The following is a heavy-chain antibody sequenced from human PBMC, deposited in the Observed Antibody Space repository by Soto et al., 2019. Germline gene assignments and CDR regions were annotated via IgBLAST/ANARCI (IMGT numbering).Heavy chain of an antibody. V-gene: IGHV1-18*04. D-gene: IGHD6-19*01. J-gene: IGHJ3*01. CDR2: ISGYNGNA. CDR1: GYTYSTYG. CDR3: ARFDMSRWDPGALDV. Sequence: ASVKVSCKTSGYTYSTYGVNWVRQAPGQGLEWMGWISGYNGNANYAEEFQGRVSMTSDTSSKTAFMELRGLSSDDTAVYYCARFDMSRWDPGALDVWGQGTMVTVSS.